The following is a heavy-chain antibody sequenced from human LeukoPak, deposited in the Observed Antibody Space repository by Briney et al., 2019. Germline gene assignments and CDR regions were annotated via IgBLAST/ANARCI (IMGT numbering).Heavy chain of an antibody. J-gene: IGHJ4*02. Sequence: ASVKVSCQALGYTFTDHYSHWLRQAPGQGIEWMGWIHPGRGDTNIAQEFQGRVSLTRDKSISTAYMELSRLTSDDTAVYYCARDHNWGPDYWGQGTLVSVSS. CDR2: IHPGRGDT. D-gene: IGHD7-27*01. CDR3: ARDHNWGPDY. V-gene: IGHV1-2*02. CDR1: GYTFTDHY.